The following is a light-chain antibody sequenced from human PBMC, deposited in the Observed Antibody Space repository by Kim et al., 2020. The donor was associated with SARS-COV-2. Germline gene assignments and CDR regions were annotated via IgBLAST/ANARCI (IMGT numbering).Light chain of an antibody. Sequence: EIVMTQSPGTLSLSPGERATLSCRASQSVSSSYLSWYQHKPGQAPRLLIYGASTRATDIPARFSGSGSGTDFTLTISSLQPEDFAVYYCHQDYKLPWTFGQGTKVDIK. J-gene: IGKJ1*01. V-gene: IGKV3D-7*01. CDR2: GAS. CDR1: QSVSSSY. CDR3: HQDYKLPWT.